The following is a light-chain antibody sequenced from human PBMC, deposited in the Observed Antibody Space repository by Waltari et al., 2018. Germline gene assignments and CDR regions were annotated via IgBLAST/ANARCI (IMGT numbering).Light chain of an antibody. CDR1: SSDVGAYNY. J-gene: IGLJ2*01. Sequence: QSALTQPPSASGSPGQSVTISCTGTSSDVGAYNYVSWYQQHPDKAPQLMLFEVSQRPSGVPDRFSGSKSGNTASLTVSGLQAEDEADYYCFSYAGSNNLVFGGGTKLTVL. V-gene: IGLV2-8*01. CDR3: FSYAGSNNLV. CDR2: EVS.